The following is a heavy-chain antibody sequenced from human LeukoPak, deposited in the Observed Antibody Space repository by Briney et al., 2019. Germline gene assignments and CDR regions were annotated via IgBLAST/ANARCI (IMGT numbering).Heavy chain of an antibody. Sequence: PGGSLRLSCAASGFTFSSYSMNWVRQAPGKGLEWVSSISSSSSYIYYADSVKGRFTISRDNAKNSLYLQMNSLRAEDTAVYYCARHRYYDSSGHRPAEYFQHWGQGTLVTVSS. CDR3: ARHRYYDSSGHRPAEYFQH. V-gene: IGHV3-21*01. J-gene: IGHJ1*01. CDR2: ISSSSSYI. CDR1: GFTFSSYS. D-gene: IGHD3-22*01.